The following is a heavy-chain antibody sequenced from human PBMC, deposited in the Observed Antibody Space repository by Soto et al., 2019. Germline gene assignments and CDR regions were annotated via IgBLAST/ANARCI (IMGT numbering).Heavy chain of an antibody. J-gene: IGHJ3*02. D-gene: IGHD2-21*02. CDR3: AKNLLVTIQDCFDI. CDR1: GYTFSKYY. V-gene: IGHV1-2*02. Sequence: ASVKVSCKASGYTFSKYYLHWVRQAPGQGLEWMGWILPSSGVTNYARKFQGRVTMTRDTSTSTAYLDLSRLRSDDTAVYYCAKNLLVTIQDCFDIWGQGTMVTVSS. CDR2: ILPSSGVT.